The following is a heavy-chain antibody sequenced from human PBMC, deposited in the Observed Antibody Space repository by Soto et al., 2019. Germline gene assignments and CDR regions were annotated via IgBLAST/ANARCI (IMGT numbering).Heavy chain of an antibody. CDR2: LHSGHSSA. CDR3: LTWRRRHGWLY. J-gene: IGHJ4*02. V-gene: IGHV5-51*01. Sequence: EDLRIYCKGSGSIFSSYSIVWGRQMPGKGLEWVGDLHSGHSSATYSPSFHGHVTISVDKSITTASLPCSSLKAADPALYYCLTWRRRHGWLYWGQG. CDR1: GSIFSSYS. D-gene: IGHD2-15*01.